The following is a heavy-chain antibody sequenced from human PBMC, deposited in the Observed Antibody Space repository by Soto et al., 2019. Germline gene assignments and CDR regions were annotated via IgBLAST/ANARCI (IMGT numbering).Heavy chain of an antibody. V-gene: IGHV3-30*18. CDR1: GFTFSNYG. J-gene: IGHJ6*02. CDR3: AKDIALVRGVIIDLDX. Sequence: SLRLSCAASGFTFSNYGMHWVRQAPGKGLEWVAVTSYDGDKEYYADSVKGRFTISRDNSKNTLYLQMNSLRVEDTAVYYCAKDIALVRGVIIDLDXWGQGTTVTVS. D-gene: IGHD3-10*01. CDR2: TSYDGDKE.